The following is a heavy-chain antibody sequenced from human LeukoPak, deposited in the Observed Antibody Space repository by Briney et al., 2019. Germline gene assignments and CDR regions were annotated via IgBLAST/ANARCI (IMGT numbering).Heavy chain of an antibody. Sequence: SETLSLTCTVSGGSISSGSYYWSWIRQPAGKGLEWTGRIYTSGSTNYNPSLKSRVTISVDTSKNQFSLKLSSVTAADTAVYYCARSLTIFGVGSWYFDLWGRGTLVTVSS. D-gene: IGHD3-3*01. V-gene: IGHV4-61*02. J-gene: IGHJ2*01. CDR3: ARSLTIFGVGSWYFDL. CDR1: GGSISSGSYY. CDR2: IYTSGST.